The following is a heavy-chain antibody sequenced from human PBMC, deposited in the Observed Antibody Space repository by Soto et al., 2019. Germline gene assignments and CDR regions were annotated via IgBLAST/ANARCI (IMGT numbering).Heavy chain of an antibody. D-gene: IGHD6-19*01. J-gene: IGHJ4*02. Sequence: GGSLRLSCAASGFTFSSYAMHWVRQAPGKGLEWVAVISYDGSNKYYADSVKGRFTISRDNSKNTLYLQMNSLRAEDTAVYYCARVGFPVAGTWGKLDYWGQGTLVTVSS. CDR1: GFTFSSYA. CDR3: ARVGFPVAGTWGKLDY. V-gene: IGHV3-30-3*01. CDR2: ISYDGSNK.